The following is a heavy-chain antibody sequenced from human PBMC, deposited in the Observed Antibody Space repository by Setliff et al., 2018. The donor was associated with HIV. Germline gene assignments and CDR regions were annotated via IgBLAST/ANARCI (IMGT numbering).Heavy chain of an antibody. CDR3: ARASAQLWLRYFDY. CDR1: EFSFSTSW. Sequence: LRLSCAASEFSFSTSWMHWVRQAPGKGLEWVSGISNSESGGRTFYADSVKGRFTISRDNSKNSLYLQMNSLRAEDTAVYYCARASAQLWLRYFDYWGQGTLVTVSS. J-gene: IGHJ4*02. CDR2: ISNSESGGRT. V-gene: IGHV3-74*01. D-gene: IGHD5-18*01.